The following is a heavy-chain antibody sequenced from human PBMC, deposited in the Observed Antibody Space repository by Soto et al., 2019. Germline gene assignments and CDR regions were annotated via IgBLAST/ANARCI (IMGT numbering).Heavy chain of an antibody. CDR2: INPNDGRR. CDR1: GYTFTSQY. Sequence: ASVKVSCKASGYTFTSQYMHWVRQAPGQGLEWMGMINPNDGRRTYAQKFQGRVTMTRDTSASTVYMELSSLSFEDTATYYCAREIRSSFDYWGQGTLVTVSS. CDR3: AREIRSSFDY. D-gene: IGHD3-3*01. J-gene: IGHJ4*02. V-gene: IGHV1-46*01.